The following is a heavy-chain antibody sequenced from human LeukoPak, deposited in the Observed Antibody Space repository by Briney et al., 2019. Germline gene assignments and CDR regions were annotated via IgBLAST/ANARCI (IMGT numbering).Heavy chain of an antibody. CDR3: KGTVADPYYFDY. CDR1: GLTFSSYS. D-gene: IGHD6-19*01. CDR2: MSYDGSNK. J-gene: IGHJ4*02. V-gene: IGHV3-30*03. Sequence: PGGSLRLSCAASGLTFSSYSMHWVRQAPGKRLEWVAVMSYDGSNKYYADSVKGRFTISRDNSKNTLYLQMNSLRAEDTAVYYCKGTVADPYYFDYWGQGTLVTVSS.